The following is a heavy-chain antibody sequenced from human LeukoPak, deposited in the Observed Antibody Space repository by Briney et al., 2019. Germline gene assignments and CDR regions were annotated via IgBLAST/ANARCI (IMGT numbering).Heavy chain of an antibody. Sequence: NPGGSLRLSCEASGFTFTTYSMTWVRQAPGKGLEWVSSSGSSAIFSADALKGRFTISRDNSKNTLYLQMNSLRAEDTAVYYCARGGSYLSAFDIWGQGTMVTVSS. J-gene: IGHJ3*02. D-gene: IGHD1-26*01. CDR1: GFTFTTYS. CDR2: SGSSAI. CDR3: ARGGSYLSAFDI. V-gene: IGHV3-21*04.